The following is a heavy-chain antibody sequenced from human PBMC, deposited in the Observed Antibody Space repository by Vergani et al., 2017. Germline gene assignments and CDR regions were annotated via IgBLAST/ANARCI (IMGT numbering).Heavy chain of an antibody. Sequence: VQLQQWGAGLLKPSETLSLTCAVYGGSVSGNYMTWVRQAPGKGLEWVSHIYSGDETYYADSVKGRVTISRDTSKNTLHLQINNLRVEDTAVYYCARGNYYGSGTYVDPWGQGTLVTVSS. J-gene: IGHJ5*02. CDR1: GGSVSGNY. D-gene: IGHD3-10*01. V-gene: IGHV3-66*02. CDR3: ARGNYYGSGTYVDP. CDR2: IYSGDET.